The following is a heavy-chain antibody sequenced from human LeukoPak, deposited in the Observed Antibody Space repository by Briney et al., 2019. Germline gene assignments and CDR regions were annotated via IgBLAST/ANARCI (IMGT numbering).Heavy chain of an antibody. J-gene: IGHJ4*02. CDR3: AKDLNIAATPDY. CDR1: GFTFSSYA. Sequence: KTGGSLRLSCAASGFTFSSYAMSWVRQAPGKGVEWVSAISGSGGSTYYADSVKGRFTISRDNSKNTLYLQMNSLRAEDTAVYYCAKDLNIAATPDYWGQGTLVTVSS. V-gene: IGHV3-23*01. D-gene: IGHD6-13*01. CDR2: ISGSGGST.